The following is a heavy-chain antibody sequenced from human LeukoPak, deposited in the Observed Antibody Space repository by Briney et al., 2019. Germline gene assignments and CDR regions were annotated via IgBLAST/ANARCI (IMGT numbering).Heavy chain of an antibody. CDR3: ARGDGKDTTWGDWFDP. D-gene: IGHD3-16*01. Sequence: GASVKVSCKASGYTFTYYYIHWLRQAPGHGPEWMGWIKPATGGTRYAEKFQARVTMDRDVSSNTAYMELNRLTFDDTAVYYCARGDGKDTTWGDWFDPWGQGTLVTVSS. CDR2: IKPATGGT. V-gene: IGHV1-2*02. J-gene: IGHJ5*02. CDR1: GYTFTYYY.